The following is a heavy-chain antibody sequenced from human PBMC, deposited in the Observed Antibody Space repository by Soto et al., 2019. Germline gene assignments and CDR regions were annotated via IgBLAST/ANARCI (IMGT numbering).Heavy chain of an antibody. CDR1: GYSISSGYY. J-gene: IGHJ6*02. CDR3: ARGQNSGYDYGMDV. V-gene: IGHV4-38-2*02. CDR2: IYHSGST. Sequence: SETLSLTCTVSGYSISSGYYWGWIRQPPGKGLEWIGSIYHSGSTYYNPSLKSRVTISVDTSKNQFSLQLSSVTASDTAVYYCARGQNSGYDYGMDVWGQGTTVTVSS. D-gene: IGHD1-26*01.